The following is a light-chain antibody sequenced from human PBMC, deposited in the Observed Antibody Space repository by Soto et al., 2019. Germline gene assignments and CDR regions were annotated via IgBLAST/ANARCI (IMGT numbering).Light chain of an antibody. Sequence: EIVMTQSPVTLSVSLGDTATLSCRASQTVTNSYLAWYQQKPGQAPRLLISGASTRAARVPVSFSGSGSGTEFTLTISSLQSEDFAVYYCQQYSDWPLTFGGGTKLEI. V-gene: IGKV3-15*01. CDR3: QQYSDWPLT. CDR1: QTVTNS. CDR2: GAS. J-gene: IGKJ4*01.